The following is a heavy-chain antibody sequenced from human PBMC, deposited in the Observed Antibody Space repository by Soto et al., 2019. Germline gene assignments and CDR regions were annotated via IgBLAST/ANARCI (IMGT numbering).Heavy chain of an antibody. CDR2: ISYDGSKK. D-gene: IGHD6-19*01. V-gene: IGHV3-30*18. CDR1: GFTFSSFG. Sequence: QVQLVESGGGVVQPGRSLRLSCAASGFTFSSFGMHWVRQVPGKGLEWVAFISYDGSKKYYADSVKGRFTISRDKSKNTLYLQMNSLRVEDTPVYYCAKDRGWSSADLDYWGQGTLVTVSS. CDR3: AKDRGWSSADLDY. J-gene: IGHJ4*02.